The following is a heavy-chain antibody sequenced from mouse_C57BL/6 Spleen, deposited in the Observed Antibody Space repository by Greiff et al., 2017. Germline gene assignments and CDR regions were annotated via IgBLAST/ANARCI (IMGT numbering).Heavy chain of an antibody. D-gene: IGHD4-1*01. CDR2: ISNGGGST. CDR3: ARRGGTGVDY. CDR1: GFTFSDYY. V-gene: IGHV5-12*01. J-gene: IGHJ2*01. Sequence: EVKLMESGGGLVQPGGSLKLSCAASGFTFSDYYMYWVRKTPEKRLEWVAYISNGGGSTYYPDTVKGRFTISRDNAKNTLYLQMSRLKSEDTAMYYCARRGGTGVDYWGQGTTLTVSS.